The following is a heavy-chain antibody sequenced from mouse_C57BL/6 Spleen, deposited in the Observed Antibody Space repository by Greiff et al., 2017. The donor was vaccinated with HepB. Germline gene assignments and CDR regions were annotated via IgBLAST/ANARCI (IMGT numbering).Heavy chain of an antibody. CDR2: IDPSDSYT. CDR3: ARQEGSSYYFDY. Sequence: QVQLQQSGAELVMPGASVKLSCKASGYTFTSYWMHWVKQRPGQGLEWIGEIDPSDSYTNYNQKFKGKSTLTVDKSSSTAYMQLSSLTSEDSAVYYCARQEGSSYYFDYWGQGTTLTVSS. J-gene: IGHJ2*01. V-gene: IGHV1-69*01. D-gene: IGHD1-1*01. CDR1: GYTFTSYW.